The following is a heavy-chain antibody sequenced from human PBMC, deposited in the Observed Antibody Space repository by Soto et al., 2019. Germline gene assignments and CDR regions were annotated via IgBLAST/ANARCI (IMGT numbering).Heavy chain of an antibody. CDR1: GYTFTSDY. CDR3: ARGASHYGDYGGVDY. Sequence: QVQLVQSGAEVKKPGASVKVSCKASGYTFTSDYIHWVRQAPGQGPEWMGCVNPNSGGTNYAQKFQGRVSMTRDTSISTAYMELTRLTSDDTAVYYCARGASHYGDYGGVDYGGQGTLVTVSS. CDR2: VNPNSGGT. D-gene: IGHD4-17*01. J-gene: IGHJ4*02. V-gene: IGHV1-2*02.